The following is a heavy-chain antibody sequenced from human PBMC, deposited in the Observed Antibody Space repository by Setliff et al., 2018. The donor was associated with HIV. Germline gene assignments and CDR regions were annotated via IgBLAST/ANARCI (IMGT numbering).Heavy chain of an antibody. D-gene: IGHD6-19*01. CDR3: ARAMPGYSSGWHDYYYYMDV. Sequence: VKVSCKASGYTFTSYGISWVRQAPGQGLEWMGWTSAYNGNTNYAQKLQGRVTMTTDTSTSTAYMELRSLRSDDTAVYYCARAMPGYSSGWHDYYYYMDVWGKGTTVTVSS. CDR2: TSAYNGNT. CDR1: GYTFTSYG. J-gene: IGHJ6*03. V-gene: IGHV1-18*01.